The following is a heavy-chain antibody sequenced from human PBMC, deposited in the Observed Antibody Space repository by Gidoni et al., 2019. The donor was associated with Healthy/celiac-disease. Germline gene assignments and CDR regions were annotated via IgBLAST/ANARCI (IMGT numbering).Heavy chain of an antibody. V-gene: IGHV3-15*01. D-gene: IGHD6-19*01. CDR3: TTRTIAVAGPQEYYFDY. J-gene: IGHJ4*02. Sequence: AAPVKGRFTISRDDSKNTLYLQMNSLKTEDTAVYYCTTRTIAVAGPQEYYFDYWGQGTLVTVSS.